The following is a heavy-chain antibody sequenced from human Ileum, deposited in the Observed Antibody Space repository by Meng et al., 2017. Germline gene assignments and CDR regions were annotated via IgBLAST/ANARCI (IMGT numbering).Heavy chain of an antibody. CDR3: AREFYVDTAMVIDS. V-gene: IGHV4-30-4*01. CDR2: IYYDGSS. D-gene: IGHD5-18*01. J-gene: IGHJ4*02. Sequence: QLQLQDSGPGLVKPSQTLSLTFSVSNGSLTNVNNYWNWIRQAPGQALEHIGYIYYDGSSYATPSLKSRVTMSIDTSTNQFSLRLDSVTAADTAVYYCAREFYVDTAMVIDSWGPGALVTVSS. CDR1: NGSLTNVNNY.